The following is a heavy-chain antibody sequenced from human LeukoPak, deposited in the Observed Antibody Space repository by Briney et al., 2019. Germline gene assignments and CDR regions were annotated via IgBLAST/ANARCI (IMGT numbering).Heavy chain of an antibody. CDR3: ARGQLVHPFDY. Sequence: NPGGSLRLSCEGSGFTFSSYTMIWVRQAPGKGLEWLTSISSTSSYIYYADSVKGRFTISRDNAKNSLYLQMNSLRAEDTAVYYCARGQLVHPFDYWGQGTLVTVSS. CDR2: ISSTSSYI. D-gene: IGHD6-6*01. J-gene: IGHJ4*02. CDR1: GFTFSSYT. V-gene: IGHV3-21*01.